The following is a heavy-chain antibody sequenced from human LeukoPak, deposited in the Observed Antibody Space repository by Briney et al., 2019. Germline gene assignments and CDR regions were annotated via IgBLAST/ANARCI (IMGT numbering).Heavy chain of an antibody. D-gene: IGHD6-19*01. CDR2: MNPNSGNT. J-gene: IGHJ4*02. Sequence: GASVKVSCKASGYTFTSYDINWVRQATGQGLEWMGWMNPNSGNTNYAQKFQGRVTMTRDTSISTAYMELSRLRSDDTAVYYCARVSFQWLVYYFDYWGQGTLVTVSS. CDR1: GYTFTSYD. V-gene: IGHV1-2*02. CDR3: ARVSFQWLVYYFDY.